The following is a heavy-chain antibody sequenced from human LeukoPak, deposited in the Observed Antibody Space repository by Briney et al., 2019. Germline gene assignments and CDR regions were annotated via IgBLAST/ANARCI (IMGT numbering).Heavy chain of an antibody. CDR2: IYNSGGA. CDR3: ARGKHWNYSPFDY. Sequence: SETLSLTCTVSGGSITSGGSFWIWIRQHPGKGLEWIGYIYNSGGAYYNPSLGSRLSISVDTSKNQFSLRLTSVTAADTAVYFCARGKHWNYSPFDYWGQGTLVTVSS. V-gene: IGHV4-31*03. D-gene: IGHD1-7*01. CDR1: GGSITSGGSF. J-gene: IGHJ4*02.